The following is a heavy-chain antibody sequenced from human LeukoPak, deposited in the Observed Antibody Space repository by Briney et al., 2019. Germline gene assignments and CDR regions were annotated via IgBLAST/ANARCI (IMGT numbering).Heavy chain of an antibody. Sequence: SETLSLTCTVSGGSISSYYWSWIRQPPGKGLEWIGYIYYSGSTNYNPSLKSRVTISVDTSKNQLSLKLSSVTAADTAVYYCARVSGGDYYYYGMDVWGQGTTVTVSS. V-gene: IGHV4-59*01. CDR3: ARVSGGDYYYYGMDV. CDR1: GGSISSYY. CDR2: IYYSGST. D-gene: IGHD4-17*01. J-gene: IGHJ6*02.